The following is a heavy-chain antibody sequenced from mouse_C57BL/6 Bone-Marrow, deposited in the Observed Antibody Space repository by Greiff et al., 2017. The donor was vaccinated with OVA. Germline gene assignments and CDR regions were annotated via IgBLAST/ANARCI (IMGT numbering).Heavy chain of an antibody. V-gene: IGHV5-4*01. CDR1: GFTFSSYA. J-gene: IGHJ3*01. CDR3: ARDKGFTEGFAY. CDR2: ISDGGSYT. Sequence: EVKLVESGGGLVKPGGSLKLSCAASGFTFSSYAMSWVRQTPEKRLEWVATISDGGSYTYYPDNVKGRFTISRDNAKNNLYLQMSHLKSEDTAMYYCARDKGFTEGFAYWGQGTLVTVSA.